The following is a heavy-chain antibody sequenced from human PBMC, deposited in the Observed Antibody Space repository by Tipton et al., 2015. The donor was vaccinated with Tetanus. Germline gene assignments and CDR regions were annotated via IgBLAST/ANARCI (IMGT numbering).Heavy chain of an antibody. CDR3: ATQTDNWFDP. CDR2: IYYSGTT. V-gene: IGHV4-39*01. Sequence: TLSLTCTVSGGSLSMGTYYWGWIRQPPGKGLEWIGNIYYSGTTYYNASLESRVTISMDTSQNQFSMKLTSVTAADTAVYYCATQTDNWFDPWGQGTLVTVSA. J-gene: IGHJ5*02. CDR1: GGSLSMGTYY.